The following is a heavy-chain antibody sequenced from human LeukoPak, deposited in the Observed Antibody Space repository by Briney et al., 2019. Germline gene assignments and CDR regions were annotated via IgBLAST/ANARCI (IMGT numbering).Heavy chain of an antibody. J-gene: IGHJ6*03. Sequence: SETLSLTCAVYGGSFSGYYWSWIRQPPGKGLEWIGEINHSGSTNYNPSLKSRVTISVDTSKNQFSLKLSSVTAADTAVYYCAGGYGGYNLHYYYYMDVWGKGTTVTVSS. CDR2: INHSGST. D-gene: IGHD4-17*01. CDR3: AGGYGGYNLHYYYYMDV. V-gene: IGHV4-34*01. CDR1: GGSFSGYY.